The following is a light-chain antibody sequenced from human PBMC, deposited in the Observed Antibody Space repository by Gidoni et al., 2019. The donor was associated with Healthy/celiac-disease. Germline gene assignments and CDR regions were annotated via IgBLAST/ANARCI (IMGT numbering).Light chain of an antibody. Sequence: YEQTQPLSVSVALGQTARITCGGNNIGSKNVHWYQPKPGPAPCLVIYRDSNRPSGIPERFSGSNSGNTATLTISRAQAGDEADYYCQVWDSSTYVVFGGGTKLTVL. V-gene: IGLV3-9*01. CDR3: QVWDSSTYVV. J-gene: IGLJ2*01. CDR2: RDS. CDR1: NIGSKN.